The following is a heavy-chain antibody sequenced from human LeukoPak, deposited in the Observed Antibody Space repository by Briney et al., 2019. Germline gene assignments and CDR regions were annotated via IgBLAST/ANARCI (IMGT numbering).Heavy chain of an antibody. CDR1: GYTFTSYG. V-gene: IGHV1-18*01. CDR2: ISAYNGNT. J-gene: IGHJ6*03. D-gene: IGHD2-2*02. CDR3: ARWAAAQILGYCSSTSCYKPYYYYYMDV. Sequence: ASVKVSCKASGYTFTSYGISWVRQAPGQGLEWMEWISAYNGNTNYAQKLQGRVTMTTDTSTSTAYMELRSLRSDDTAVYYCARWAAAQILGYCSSTSCYKPYYYYYMDVWGKGTTVTVSS.